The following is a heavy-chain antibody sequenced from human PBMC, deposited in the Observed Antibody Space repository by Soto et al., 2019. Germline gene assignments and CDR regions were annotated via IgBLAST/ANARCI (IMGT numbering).Heavy chain of an antibody. CDR2: IYYSGST. D-gene: IGHD3-22*01. J-gene: IGHJ3*01. CDR1: GGSISSSSHY. Sequence: SETLSLTCTVSGGSISSSSHYWGWIRQPPGKGLERIGCIYYSGSTYYNPSLKSRVTISVDTSKNQFSLKLSSVTAADTAVYYCANYSGSSAPYDAFHLWGQGTMVTVS. V-gene: IGHV4-39*01. CDR3: ANYSGSSAPYDAFHL.